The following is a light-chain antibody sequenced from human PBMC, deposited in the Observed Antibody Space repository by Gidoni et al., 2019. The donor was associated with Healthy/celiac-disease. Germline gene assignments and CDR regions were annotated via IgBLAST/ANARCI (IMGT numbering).Light chain of an antibody. CDR1: SSNIGAGYD. CDR3: QSYDSSLSGFYV. J-gene: IGLJ1*01. CDR2: GNS. V-gene: IGLV1-40*01. Sequence: QSVLTQPPSVSVAPGQRVTISCTGSSSNIGAGYDVHWYQQLPGTAPKLLIYGNSKRPSGVPDRFSGSKSGTSASLAITGLQAEDEADYYCQSYDSSLSGFYVFGTGTKVTVL.